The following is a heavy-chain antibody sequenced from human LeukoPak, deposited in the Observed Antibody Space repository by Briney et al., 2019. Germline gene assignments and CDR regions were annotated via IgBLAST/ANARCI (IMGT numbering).Heavy chain of an antibody. V-gene: IGHV1-8*01. CDR3: ARRNSWYDS. CDR2: INANSSAT. CDR1: GYSFTSYD. J-gene: IGHJ5*01. Sequence: ASVKLSCSASGYSFTSYDINWVRQATGQGLEWMGLINANSSATGYAQKFQGRVTMTRDTSISTAYMELSSLRSEDTAIYYCARRNSWYDSWGQGTLVTVLS. D-gene: IGHD4-11*01.